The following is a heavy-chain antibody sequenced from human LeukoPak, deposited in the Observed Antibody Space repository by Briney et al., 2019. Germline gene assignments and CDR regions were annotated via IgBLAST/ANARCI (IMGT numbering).Heavy chain of an antibody. Sequence: GASVKVSCKASGGTFSNFAFSWVRQAPGQGRQWVGRIIPIVDVTSYAQNFKGRVTITADESTTTAYMELSSLRAEDTAVYYWAREMGDREFYFDFWGQGTLVTVSS. V-gene: IGHV1-69*04. CDR3: AREMGDREFYFDF. CDR2: IIPIVDVT. J-gene: IGHJ4*02. CDR1: GGTFSNFA. D-gene: IGHD3-16*02.